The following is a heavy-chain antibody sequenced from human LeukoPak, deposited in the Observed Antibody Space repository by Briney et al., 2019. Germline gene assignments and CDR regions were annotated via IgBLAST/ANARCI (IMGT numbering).Heavy chain of an antibody. J-gene: IGHJ5*02. Sequence: GGSLRLSCAASGFTFSSSAMSWVRQAPGKGLEWVSAISNNGGYTYYADSVQGRFTISRDNAKNSLYLQMNSLRAEDTAVYYCARDAPGYCGGDCYPGGRFDPWGQGTLVTVSS. V-gene: IGHV3-23*01. CDR2: ISNNGGYT. CDR1: GFTFSSSA. CDR3: ARDAPGYCGGDCYPGGRFDP. D-gene: IGHD2-21*02.